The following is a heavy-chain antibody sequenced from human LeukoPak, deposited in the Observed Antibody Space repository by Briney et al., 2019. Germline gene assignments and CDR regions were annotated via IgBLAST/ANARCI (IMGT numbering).Heavy chain of an antibody. D-gene: IGHD3-22*01. CDR2: IYYSGST. CDR1: GGSISSYY. CDR3: ARQGYYYDSSGYSPHFDY. J-gene: IGHJ4*02. V-gene: IGHV4-59*08. Sequence: SETLSLTCTVSGGSISSYYWSWIRQPPGKGLEWIGYIYYSGSTNYNPSLKSRDTISVDTSKNQFSLKLSSVTAADTAVYYCARQGYYYDSSGYSPHFDYWGQGTLVTVSS.